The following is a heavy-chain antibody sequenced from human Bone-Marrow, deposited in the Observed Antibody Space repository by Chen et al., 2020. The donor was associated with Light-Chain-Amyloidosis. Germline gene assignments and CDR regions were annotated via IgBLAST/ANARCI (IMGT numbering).Heavy chain of an antibody. CDR1: GYTCPNYW. D-gene: IGHD5-12*01. V-gene: IGHV5-51*01. J-gene: IGHJ4*02. CDR2: IYHDDSDA. CDR3: ARRRDGYNFDY. Sequence: SGPEVKKPGESLKISCKGSGYTCPNYWIGWVRQMPGQGLEWMGVIYHDDSDARYSPSFEGQVTISADKSITTAYLQWRSLKASDTAMYYCARRRDGYNFDYWGQGTLVTVSS.